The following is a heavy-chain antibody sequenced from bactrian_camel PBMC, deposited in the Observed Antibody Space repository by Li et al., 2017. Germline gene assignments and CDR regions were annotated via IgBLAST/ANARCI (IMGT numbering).Heavy chain of an antibody. J-gene: IGHJ4*01. V-gene: IGHV3S40*01. Sequence: DVQLVESGGGLVQAGGSLRLSCAASGFTLSSNDMSWVRQAPGKELEWVAGISRDGDSTSYADSVKGLFTISRDNAKNTVYLQMNSLKSEDTALYFCAAPWGTGYWGQGTQVTVS. CDR2: ISRDGDST. CDR1: GFTLSSND. CDR3: AAPWGTGY. D-gene: IGHD5*01.